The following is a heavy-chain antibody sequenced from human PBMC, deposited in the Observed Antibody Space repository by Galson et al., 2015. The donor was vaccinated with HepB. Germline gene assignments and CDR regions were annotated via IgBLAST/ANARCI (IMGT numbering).Heavy chain of an antibody. Sequence: SVKVSCKVSGYTLTELSMHWVRQAPGKGLEWMGGFDPEDGETIYAQKFQGRVTMTEDTSTDTAYMELSSLRPEDTAVYYCATDRGWNYYGSGSGFDPWGQGTLVTVSS. V-gene: IGHV1-24*01. CDR1: GYTLTELS. CDR3: ATDRGWNYYGSGSGFDP. D-gene: IGHD3-10*01. J-gene: IGHJ5*02. CDR2: FDPEDGET.